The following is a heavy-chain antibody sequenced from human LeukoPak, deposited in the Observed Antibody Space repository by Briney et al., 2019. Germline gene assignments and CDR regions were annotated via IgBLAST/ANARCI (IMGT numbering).Heavy chain of an antibody. V-gene: IGHV1-2*02. J-gene: IGHJ4*02. Sequence: ASVKVSCKASGYTFTAYYIHWVRQARGQVFECMGWINPNSGGTNYAQNFQGRVTMTSDTSTYTTHMELSRLRPDDTAVYYCARSDVVVVTATTHFDYWGQGTLVTVSS. D-gene: IGHD2-15*01. CDR1: GYTFTAYY. CDR3: ARSDVVVVTATTHFDY. CDR2: INPNSGGT.